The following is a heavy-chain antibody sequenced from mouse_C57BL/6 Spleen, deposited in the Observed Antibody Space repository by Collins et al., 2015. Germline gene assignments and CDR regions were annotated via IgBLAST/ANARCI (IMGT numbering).Heavy chain of an antibody. CDR2: IYWDDDK. D-gene: IGHD4-1*01. J-gene: IGHJ1*03. Sequence: QVTLKESGPGILQSSQTLSLTCSFSGFSLSTSGMGVSWIRQPSGKGLEWLAHIYWDDDKLYNPSLKSRLTISKDTSRNQVFLKITSVDTADTATYFCARRVDANRYWYFDVWGTGTTVTVSS. V-gene: IGHV8-12*01. CDR1: GFSLSTSGMG. CDR3: ARRVDANRYWYFDV.